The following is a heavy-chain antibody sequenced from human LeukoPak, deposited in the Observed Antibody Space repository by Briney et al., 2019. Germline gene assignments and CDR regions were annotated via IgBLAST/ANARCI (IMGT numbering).Heavy chain of an antibody. D-gene: IGHD1-26*01. CDR1: GFTFSTYA. CDR3: ARLSGRREGFDY. V-gene: IGHV3-23*01. Sequence: GASLRLSCAASGFTFSTYAMSWVRQAPGKGLQWVSHISGAGGSTYYADSVRGRFTISRDNSKNTLYLQMNSLRVEDTAVYYCARLSGRREGFDYWGQGTLVSVSS. CDR2: ISGAGGST. J-gene: IGHJ4*02.